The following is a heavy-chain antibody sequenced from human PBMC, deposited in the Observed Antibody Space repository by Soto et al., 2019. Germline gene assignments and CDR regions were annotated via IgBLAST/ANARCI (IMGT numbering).Heavy chain of an antibody. CDR1: GVTLTSSA. V-gene: IGHV3-33*03. D-gene: IGHD2-21*01. CDR2: VWSDGINT. J-gene: IGHJ6*02. CDR3: AGPRSPLWGPDL. Sequence: QVHLVESEGGVVQPGRSLRLSCAASGVTLTSSAIHWVRQAPGKGLEWVAVVWSDGINTSYTDSVKGRFTISRDTSKNTVYLQMNSLRTEETAVYFCAGPRSPLWGPDLWGPGTTVIVSS.